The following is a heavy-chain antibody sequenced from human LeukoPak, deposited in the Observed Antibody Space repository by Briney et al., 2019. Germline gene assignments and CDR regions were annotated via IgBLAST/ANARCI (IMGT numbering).Heavy chain of an antibody. J-gene: IGHJ4*02. CDR1: GFTFSSYG. V-gene: IGHV3-33*01. Sequence: SLRLSCAASGFTFSSYGMHWVRQAPGKGLEWVAVIWYDGSNKYYADSVKGRFTISRDNSKNTLYLQMNSLRAEDTAVHYCARGGGSYRYPTLDYWGQGTLVTVSS. CDR3: ARGGGSYRYPTLDY. CDR2: IWYDGSNK. D-gene: IGHD3-16*02.